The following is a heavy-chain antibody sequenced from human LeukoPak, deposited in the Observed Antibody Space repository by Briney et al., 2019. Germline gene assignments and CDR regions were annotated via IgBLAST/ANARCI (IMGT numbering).Heavy chain of an antibody. CDR1: GYTFTGYY. CDR2: INPNSGGT. CDR3: ARGDYYDSSGYYYYYYGMDV. V-gene: IGHV1-2*06. J-gene: IGHJ6*02. D-gene: IGHD3-22*01. Sequence: ASVKVSCKASGYTFTGYYMHWVRQAPGQGLEWMGRINPNSGGTNYAQKFQGRVTMTRDTSTSTVYMELSSLRSEDTAVYYCARGDYYDSSGYYYYYYGMDVWGQGTTVTVSS.